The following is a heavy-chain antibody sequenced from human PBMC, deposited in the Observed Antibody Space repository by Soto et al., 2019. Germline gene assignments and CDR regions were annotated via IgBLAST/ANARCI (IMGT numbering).Heavy chain of an antibody. V-gene: IGHV3-23*01. CDR3: ARDRGGALDS. J-gene: IGHJ4*02. CDR2: LSGSGSLS. CDR1: GFTFNTFA. D-gene: IGHD2-15*01. Sequence: GGSLRLSCVVSGFTFNTFAMTWVRQAPGKGLEWVSALSGSGSLSYYADSVKGRFTISRDNSKNTLYLQMNNLRVDETAVYFCARDRGGALDSWGQGTLVTVSS.